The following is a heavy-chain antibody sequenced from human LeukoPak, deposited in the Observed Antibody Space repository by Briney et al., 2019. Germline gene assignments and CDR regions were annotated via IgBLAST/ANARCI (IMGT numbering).Heavy chain of an antibody. CDR3: ARHSSYYGNFDY. CDR1: GGSISSSSYY. Sequence: PSETLSLTCTVSGGSISSSSYYWGWIRQPPGKGLEWIGSIYHSGSSYYNPFLKSRVTISVDTSKNQFSLKLSSVTAADTAVYYCARHSSYYGNFDYWGQGTLVTVSS. D-gene: IGHD3-10*01. V-gene: IGHV4-39*01. CDR2: IYHSGSS. J-gene: IGHJ4*02.